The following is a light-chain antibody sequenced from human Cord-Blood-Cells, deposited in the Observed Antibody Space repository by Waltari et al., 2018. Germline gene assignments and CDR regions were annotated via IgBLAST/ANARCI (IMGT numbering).Light chain of an antibody. CDR3: SSYTSSSFYV. V-gene: IGLV2-14*03. J-gene: IGLJ1*01. CDR1: SSDVGGYNY. Sequence: QSALTQPASVSGSPGQSITISCTGTSSDVGGYNYVSWYQQHPGKAPKLMIYDVSNRPSGVSKRCSGSKSGNTASLTISGLQAEDEADYYCSSYTSSSFYVFGTGTKVTVL. CDR2: DVS.